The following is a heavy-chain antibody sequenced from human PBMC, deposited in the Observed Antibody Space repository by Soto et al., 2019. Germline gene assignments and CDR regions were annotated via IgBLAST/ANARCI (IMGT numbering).Heavy chain of an antibody. CDR1: GGSFSGYY. Sequence: SETLSLTCAVYGGSFSGYYWTWIRQAPGKELEWIGEINHSGGTNYNSSLKSRVTISVDTSKNQFSLILYSVTAADTAVYYCARHRNWKVDYWGQGTLVTVSS. CDR3: ARHRNWKVDY. J-gene: IGHJ4*02. V-gene: IGHV4-34*01. CDR2: INHSGGT. D-gene: IGHD1-1*01.